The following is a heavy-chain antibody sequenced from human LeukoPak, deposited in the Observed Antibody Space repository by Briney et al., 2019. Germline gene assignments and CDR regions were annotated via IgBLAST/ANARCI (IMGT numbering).Heavy chain of an antibody. Sequence: SVKVSCKGSGGTFSSYAISWVRQAPGQGLEWMGRIIPIFVTANYAQKFQGRVTITTDESTSTAYMELSSLRSEDTAVYYCASQPDYYDSSGYRGDYFDYWGQGTLVTVSS. CDR1: GGTFSSYA. CDR3: ASQPDYYDSSGYRGDYFDY. CDR2: IIPIFVTA. J-gene: IGHJ4*02. V-gene: IGHV1-69*05. D-gene: IGHD3-22*01.